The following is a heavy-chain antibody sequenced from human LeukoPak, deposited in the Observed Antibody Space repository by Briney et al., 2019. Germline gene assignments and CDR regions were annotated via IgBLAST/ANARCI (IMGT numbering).Heavy chain of an antibody. CDR3: ARERIRPSLGSDAFDI. CDR1: GVSISSYY. CDR2: MYSSGST. D-gene: IGHD3-3*02. Sequence: SETLSLTCTVSGVSISSYYWSWIRQPPAKGLEWIGYMYSSGSTNYTPSLKSRVTISGDTSKNQFSLKLTSVTAADTAVYYCARERIRPSLGSDAFDIWGQGTMVTVSS. V-gene: IGHV4-59*12. J-gene: IGHJ3*02.